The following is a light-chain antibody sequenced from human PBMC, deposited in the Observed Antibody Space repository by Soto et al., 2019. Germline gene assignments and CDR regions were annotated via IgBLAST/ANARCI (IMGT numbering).Light chain of an antibody. CDR1: SGDVGAYNY. CDR2: EVN. V-gene: IGLV2-8*01. J-gene: IGLJ2*01. CDR3: SSYVGNNNLV. Sequence: QSVLTQPPSASGSPGQSVTISCTGTSGDVGAYNYVSWYQQHPGKAPKLMIYEVNKRPSGVPDRFSGSKSGNTASLTVSGLQAEDEADYYCSSYVGNNNLVFGGGTQLTVL.